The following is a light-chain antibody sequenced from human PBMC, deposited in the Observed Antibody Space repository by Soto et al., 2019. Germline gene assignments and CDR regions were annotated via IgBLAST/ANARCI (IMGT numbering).Light chain of an antibody. CDR2: GAS. CDR1: QSVSNSY. V-gene: IGKV3-20*01. CDR3: QQYGSSPYT. J-gene: IGKJ2*01. Sequence: EILLTQSRGTLSLSPGERATLSCRASQSVSNSYLAWYQQKPGQAPRLLIYGASGRATGIPDRFSGSGFGTDFTLTISRLEPEDFAVYYFQQYGSSPYTFGQGTKLEI.